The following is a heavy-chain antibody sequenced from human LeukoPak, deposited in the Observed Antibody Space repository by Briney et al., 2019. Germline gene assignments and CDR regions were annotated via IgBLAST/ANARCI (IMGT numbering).Heavy chain of an antibody. D-gene: IGHD2-15*01. CDR1: GFTFSSSA. V-gene: IGHV3-23*01. Sequence: GGSLRLSCAASGFTFSSSAMSWVRQAPGKGLEWVSAISNNGGYTYYADSVQGRFTISRDNSKSTLCLQMNGLRAEDTAVYYCAKQLGYCSDGSCYFPYWGQGTLVTVSS. CDR2: ISNNGGYT. CDR3: AKQLGYCSDGSCYFPY. J-gene: IGHJ4*02.